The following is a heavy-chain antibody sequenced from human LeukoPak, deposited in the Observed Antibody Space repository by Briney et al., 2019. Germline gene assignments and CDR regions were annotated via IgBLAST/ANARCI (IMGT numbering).Heavy chain of an antibody. CDR1: GGTFSSYA. V-gene: IGHV1-69*05. J-gene: IGHJ5*02. CDR2: IIPIFGTA. Sequence: SVKVSCKASGGTFSSYAISWVRQAPGQGLEWMGGIIPIFGTANYAQKFQGRVTITTDESTNTAYMEQSSLRSDDTAVYYCARDSGDYYGSGSYLVNFFDPWGPGTLVTVSS. D-gene: IGHD3-10*01. CDR3: ARDSGDYYGSGSYLVNFFDP.